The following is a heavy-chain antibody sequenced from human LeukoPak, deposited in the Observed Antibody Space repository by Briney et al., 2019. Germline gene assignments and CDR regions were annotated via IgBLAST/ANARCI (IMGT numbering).Heavy chain of an antibody. CDR3: TREIQADYGDKYYFDY. CDR1: GFSFSSYE. CDR2: IRSKAYGGTT. D-gene: IGHD4-17*01. V-gene: IGHV3-49*04. J-gene: IGHJ4*02. Sequence: GGSLRLSCAASGFSFSSYEMNWVRQVPGKGLEWVGFIRSKAYGGTTEYAASVKGRFTISRDDSKSTAYLQMNSLKTEDTAVYCCTREIQADYGDKYYFDYWGQGTLVTVSS.